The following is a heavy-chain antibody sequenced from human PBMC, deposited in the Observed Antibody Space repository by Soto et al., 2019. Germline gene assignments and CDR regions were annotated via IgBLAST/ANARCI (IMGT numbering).Heavy chain of an antibody. Sequence: QVQLVQSGDEVKKPGASVKVSCKASGYIFANYGIAWVRQAPRQGLEWMGWISAYTGNTHYASKVQGRLTMTTDTSTSTDYMDLGGLTSDDTAVYYCVMVDYYATPTHRDVWGQGATVTVSS. V-gene: IGHV1-18*01. D-gene: IGHD3-22*01. CDR1: GYIFANYG. CDR2: ISAYTGNT. CDR3: VMVDYYATPTHRDV. J-gene: IGHJ6*02.